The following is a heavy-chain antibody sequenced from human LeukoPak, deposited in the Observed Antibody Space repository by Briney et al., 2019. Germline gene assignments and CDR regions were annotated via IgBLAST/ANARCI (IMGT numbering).Heavy chain of an antibody. CDR3: ATLEIVAATPGNWFDP. V-gene: IGHV3-48*01. Sequence: GGSLRLSCAASGFTFSSYSMNWVRQAPGKGLEWVSYISSSSSTIYYADSVKGRFTISRDNAKNSLYLQMNSLRAEDTAVYYCATLEIVAATPGNWFDPWGQGTLVTVSS. CDR2: ISSSSSTI. D-gene: IGHD2-15*01. J-gene: IGHJ5*02. CDR1: GFTFSSYS.